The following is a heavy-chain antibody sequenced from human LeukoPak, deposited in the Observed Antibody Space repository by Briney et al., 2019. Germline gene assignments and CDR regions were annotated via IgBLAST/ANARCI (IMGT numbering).Heavy chain of an antibody. Sequence: PSETLSLTCTVSGGSISSSSYYWGWIRQPPGKGLEWIGSIYYSGSTYYNPSLKSRVTISVDTSKNQFSLKLSSVTAADTAVYYCARGGSYGDNFDYWGQGTLVTVSS. CDR1: GGSISSSSYY. D-gene: IGHD4-17*01. CDR2: IYYSGST. J-gene: IGHJ4*02. CDR3: ARGGSYGDNFDY. V-gene: IGHV4-39*07.